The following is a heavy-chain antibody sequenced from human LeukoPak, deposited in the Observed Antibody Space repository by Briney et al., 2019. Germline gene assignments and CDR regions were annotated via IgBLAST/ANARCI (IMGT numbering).Heavy chain of an antibody. Sequence: PSETLSLTCTVSDGSISGYYWSWIRRPAGKGLEWIGRVHSSGSTNFNPSLRSRVTMSADTSKHQFSLWLTSVTAADTALYYCARGTATITQDSFDVWGLGTMVTVSS. V-gene: IGHV4-4*07. CDR3: ARGTATITQDSFDV. CDR1: DGSISGYY. CDR2: VHSSGST. D-gene: IGHD2-15*01. J-gene: IGHJ3*01.